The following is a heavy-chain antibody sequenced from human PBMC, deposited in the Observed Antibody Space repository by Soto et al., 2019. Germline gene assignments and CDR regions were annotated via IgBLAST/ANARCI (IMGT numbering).Heavy chain of an antibody. CDR1: GFTFSSYG. D-gene: IGHD1-7*01. Sequence: GGSLRLSCAASGFTFSSYGMHWVRQAPGKGLEWVAVISYDGSNKYYADSVKGRFTISRDNSKNTLYLQMNSLRAEDTAVYYCAKGASLLELELLVDYWGQGTLVTVSS. CDR2: ISYDGSNK. CDR3: AKGASLLELELLVDY. J-gene: IGHJ4*02. V-gene: IGHV3-30*18.